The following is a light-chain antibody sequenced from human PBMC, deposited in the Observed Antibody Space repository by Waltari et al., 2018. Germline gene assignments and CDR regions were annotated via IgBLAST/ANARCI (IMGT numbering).Light chain of an antibody. CDR2: DAS. V-gene: IGKV1D-13*01. J-gene: IGKJ2*01. Sequence: AIQLTQSPSSLSASVGDRVTITCRASQGISSALAWYQHKPGKAPKLLIYDASSLESGVPSRFSCSGSGTDFTLTISSLQPEDFATYYCQQFNNYPYTFGQGTKLEI. CDR3: QQFNNYPYT. CDR1: QGISSA.